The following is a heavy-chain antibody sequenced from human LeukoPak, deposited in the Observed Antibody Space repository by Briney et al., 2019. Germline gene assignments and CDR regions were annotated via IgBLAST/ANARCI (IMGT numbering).Heavy chain of an antibody. CDR3: AKSRPEYFYSGMDV. Sequence: HPGGSLRLSCAGSGFTFSSYAMSWLPQAPGKGLEWVSAISGSGGRTYYAHCVRGRLTISRDNSKNTLYLQMNSLRAEDTAVYYCAKSRPEYFYSGMDVWGQGTTVTVSS. CDR1: GFTFSSYA. J-gene: IGHJ6*01. V-gene: IGHV3-23*01. CDR2: ISGSGGRT.